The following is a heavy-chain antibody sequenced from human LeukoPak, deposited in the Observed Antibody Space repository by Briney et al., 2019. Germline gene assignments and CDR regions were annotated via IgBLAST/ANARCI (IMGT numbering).Heavy chain of an antibody. J-gene: IGHJ3*02. D-gene: IGHD3-10*01. CDR1: GGSFSGYY. V-gene: IGHV4-59*08. CDR2: IYYSGST. Sequence: SETLSLTCAVYGGSFSGYYWSWIRQPPGKGLEWIGYIYYSGSTNYNPSLKSRVTISVDTSKNQFSLKLSSVTAADTAVYYCASPADSYGSGDAFDIWGQGTMVTVSS. CDR3: ASPADSYGSGDAFDI.